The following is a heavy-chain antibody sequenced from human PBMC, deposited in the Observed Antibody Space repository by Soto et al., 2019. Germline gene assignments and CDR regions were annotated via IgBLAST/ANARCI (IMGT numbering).Heavy chain of an antibody. CDR2: FDPEDGET. CDR1: GYTLTELS. CDR3: ATGPRGCGGGDCYYDY. D-gene: IGHD2-21*02. V-gene: IGHV1-24*01. J-gene: IGHJ4*02. Sequence: ASVKVSCKVSGYTLTELSMHWVRQAPGKGLEWMGGFDPEDGETIYAQKFQGRVTMTEDTSTDTAYMELSSLRSEDTAVYYCATGPRGCGGGDCYYDYWGQGTLVTVSS.